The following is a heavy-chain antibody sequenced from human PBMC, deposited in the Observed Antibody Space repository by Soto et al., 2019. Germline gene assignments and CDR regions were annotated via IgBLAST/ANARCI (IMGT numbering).Heavy chain of an antibody. D-gene: IGHD1-26*01. CDR3: AKELKTYSGSYYYYYYGMDV. Sequence: GGSLRLSCAASGFTFSSYGMHWVRQAPGKGLEWVAVISYDGSNKYYADSVKGRSTISRDNSKNTLYLQMNSLRAEDTAVYYCAKELKTYSGSYYYYYYGMDVWGQGTTVTVSS. CDR1: GFTFSSYG. J-gene: IGHJ6*02. V-gene: IGHV3-30*18. CDR2: ISYDGSNK.